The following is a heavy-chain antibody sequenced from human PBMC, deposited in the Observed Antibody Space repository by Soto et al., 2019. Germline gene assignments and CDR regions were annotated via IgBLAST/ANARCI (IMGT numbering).Heavy chain of an antibody. CDR1: GFTFDDYA. D-gene: IGHD3-10*01. V-gene: IGHV3-9*01. CDR3: AKEIWFGELWPGLFDY. Sequence: GGSLRLSCAASGFTFDDYAKHWVRQAPGKGLEWVSGISWNSGSICYADSVKGRFTITRDNAKNSLYLQMNSLRAEDTALYYWAKEIWFGELWPGLFDYWGQGTLVTVSS. CDR2: ISWNSGSI. J-gene: IGHJ4*02.